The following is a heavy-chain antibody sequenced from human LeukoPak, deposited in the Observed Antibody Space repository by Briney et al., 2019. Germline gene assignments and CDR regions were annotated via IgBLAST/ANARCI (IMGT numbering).Heavy chain of an antibody. CDR2: IYASGST. CDR3: ARDLSVTTWFDP. CDR1: GGSLSGFY. Sequence: SETLSLTCAVYGGSLSGFYWSWIRQPAGKGLEWIGRIYASGSTTYNPSLKSRVTMSVDTSKNQFSLKLSSVTAADTAVYYCARDLSVTTWFDPWGQGTLVIVSS. D-gene: IGHD4-11*01. V-gene: IGHV4-59*10. J-gene: IGHJ5*02.